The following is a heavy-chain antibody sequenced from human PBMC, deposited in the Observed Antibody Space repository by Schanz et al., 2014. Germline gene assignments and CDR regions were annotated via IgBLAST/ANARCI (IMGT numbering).Heavy chain of an antibody. CDR2: ISGSGGST. D-gene: IGHD2-15*01. V-gene: IGHV3-23*04. CDR1: GFTFSTYA. J-gene: IGHJ6*02. Sequence: EVQLVESGGGLVQPGGFLRLSCAASGFTFSTYAMSWVRQAPGKGLEWVSAISGSGGSTYYADSVKGRFTISRDNSKNTLYLQMNSLRAEDTAVYYCAKARRKSNCSGGRCFHCSYYGMDVWGQGTTVTVSS. CDR3: AKARRKSNCSGGRCFHCSYYGMDV.